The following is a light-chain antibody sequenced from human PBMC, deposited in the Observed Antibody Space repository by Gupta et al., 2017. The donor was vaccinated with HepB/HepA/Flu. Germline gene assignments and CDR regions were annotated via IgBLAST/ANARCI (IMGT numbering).Light chain of an antibody. CDR1: SSNIGNNY. Sequence: QHVLTQPPSVSAALAQKVTISCSGSSSNIGNNYVSWYQQLPGTAPKLLIFENNKRPSGIPDRFSGSKAGTSATLDITGLQTGDEADYYCGTWDSSLSAYVFGTGTKVTVL. CDR3: GTWDSSLSAYV. CDR2: ENN. J-gene: IGLJ1*01. V-gene: IGLV1-51*02.